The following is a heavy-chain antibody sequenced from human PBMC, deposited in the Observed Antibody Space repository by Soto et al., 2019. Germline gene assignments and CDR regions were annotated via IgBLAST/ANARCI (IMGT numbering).Heavy chain of an antibody. Sequence: QVQLQESGPGLVKPSQTLSLTCTVSGGSISSGGYYWSWIRQHPGKGLDGIGYIYYSGSTYYNPSLKSRVTISVDTSKHQFSMKLSSVTAADTAVYYCARAYDFWSGYPERYFDLWGRGTLVPVSS. V-gene: IGHV4-31*03. CDR3: ARAYDFWSGYPERYFDL. J-gene: IGHJ2*01. CDR1: GGSISSGGYY. D-gene: IGHD3-3*01. CDR2: IYYSGST.